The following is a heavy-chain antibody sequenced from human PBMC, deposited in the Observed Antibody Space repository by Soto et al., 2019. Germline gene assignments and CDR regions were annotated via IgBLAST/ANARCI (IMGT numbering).Heavy chain of an antibody. CDR2: INDDGTSA. Sequence: LLVESGGGLVQPGGSLRLSCAASGFTFSSHWMYWVRQAPGEGPVWVARINDDGTSAAYGDSVRGRFTISRDNAKNTLSLHMNSLQTEDTAVYFCVRDLITASGGPNWYFDLWGRGTLVTVSS. CDR3: VRDLITASGGPNWYFDL. CDR1: GFTFSSHW. V-gene: IGHV3-74*03. D-gene: IGHD1-20*01. J-gene: IGHJ2*01.